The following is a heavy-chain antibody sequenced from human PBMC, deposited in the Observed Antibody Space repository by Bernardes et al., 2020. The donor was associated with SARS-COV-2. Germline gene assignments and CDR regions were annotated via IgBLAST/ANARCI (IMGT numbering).Heavy chain of an antibody. D-gene: IGHD3-10*01. Sequence: SLRLSCAASGFTFDDYAMHWVRQAPGKGLEWVSGISWNSGSIGYADSVKGRFTISRDNAKNSLYLQMNSLRAEDTALYYCAKAGYAMVRGVIGDYWGQGTLVTVSS. J-gene: IGHJ4*02. V-gene: IGHV3-9*01. CDR2: ISWNSGSI. CDR1: GFTFDDYA. CDR3: AKAGYAMVRGVIGDY.